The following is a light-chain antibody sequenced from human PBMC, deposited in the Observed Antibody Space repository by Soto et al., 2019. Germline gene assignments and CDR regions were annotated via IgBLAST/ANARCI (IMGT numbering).Light chain of an antibody. CDR2: DTS. CDR3: QQRASWPLT. J-gene: IGKJ4*01. Sequence: EIVLTQSPATLSLSPGQRATLYCSASQSLNHSFVWYQNIRDQGPRLLIFDTSNRVNGVPTRFSGSGSGTDFTLTISGLETEDFAVYYCQQRASWPLTFGGGTKVDIK. CDR1: QSLNHS. V-gene: IGKV3-11*01.